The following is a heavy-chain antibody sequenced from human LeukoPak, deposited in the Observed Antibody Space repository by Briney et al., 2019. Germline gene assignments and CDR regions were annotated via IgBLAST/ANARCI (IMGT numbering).Heavy chain of an antibody. CDR1: GGSVSSGNYY. D-gene: IGHD4-17*01. V-gene: IGHV4-31*03. CDR2: VSHSGPT. Sequence: SETLSLTCTVSGGSVSSGNYYWSWIRQHPGKGLEWIGYVSHSGPTDINPSLKSRATIAVDTSTNQFPLRLTSVTAADTAIYYCARDTRLRGTNWFVPWGQGTLVTVS. CDR3: ARDTRLRGTNWFVP. J-gene: IGHJ5*02.